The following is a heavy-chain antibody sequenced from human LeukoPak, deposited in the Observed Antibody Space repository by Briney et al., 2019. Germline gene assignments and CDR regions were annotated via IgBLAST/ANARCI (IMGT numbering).Heavy chain of an antibody. J-gene: IGHJ4*02. CDR2: INPSGGST. V-gene: IGHV1-46*01. CDR1: GYTFTSYY. Sequence: ASVKVSCKASGYTFTSYYMHWVRQAPGQGLEWMGIINPSGGSTSYAQKFQGRVTMTRDTSTSTVYMELSSPRSEDTAVYYCARVRSGVPAAYWYFDYWGQGTLVTVSS. CDR3: ARVRSGVPAAYWYFDY. D-gene: IGHD2-2*01.